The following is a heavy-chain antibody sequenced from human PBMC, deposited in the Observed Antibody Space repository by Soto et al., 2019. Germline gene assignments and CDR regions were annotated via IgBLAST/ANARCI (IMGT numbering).Heavy chain of an antibody. D-gene: IGHD1-1*01. CDR2: ISGSGGST. J-gene: IGHJ4*02. Sequence: TGGSLRLSCAASGFTFSSYAMSWVRQAPGKGLEWVSAISGSGGSTYYADSVKGRFTISRDNSKNTLYLQMNSLRAEDTAVYYCAKDISREGYYYFDYWGQGTLVTVSS. CDR3: AKDISREGYYYFDY. V-gene: IGHV3-23*01. CDR1: GFTFSSYA.